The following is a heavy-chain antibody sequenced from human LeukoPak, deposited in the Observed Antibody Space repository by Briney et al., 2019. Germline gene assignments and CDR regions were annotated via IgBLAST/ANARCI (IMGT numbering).Heavy chain of an antibody. V-gene: IGHV4-34*01. Sequence: SETLSLTCAVYGGSFSGYYWSWIRQPPGKGLEWIGEINHSGSTNYNPSLKSRVTISVDTSKNQFSLKPSSVTAADTAVYYCARESSPNYYDSSGYGAFDIWGQGTMVTVSS. J-gene: IGHJ3*02. D-gene: IGHD3-22*01. CDR2: INHSGST. CDR3: ARESSPNYYDSSGYGAFDI. CDR1: GGSFSGYY.